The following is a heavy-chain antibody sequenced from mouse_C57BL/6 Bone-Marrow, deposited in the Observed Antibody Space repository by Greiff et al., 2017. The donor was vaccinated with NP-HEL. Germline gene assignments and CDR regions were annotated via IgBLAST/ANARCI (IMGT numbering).Heavy chain of an antibody. J-gene: IGHJ3*01. CDR1: GFSLTSYA. V-gene: IGHV2-9-1*01. CDR3: ARISHSNPWFAY. D-gene: IGHD2-5*01. CDR2: IWTGGGT. Sequence: VQGVESGPGLVAPSQSLSITCTVSGFSLTSYAISWVRQPPGKGLEWLGVIWTGGGTNYNSALKSRLSISKDNSRSQVFLKMNSLQTDDTARYYCARISHSNPWFAYWGQGTLVTVSA.